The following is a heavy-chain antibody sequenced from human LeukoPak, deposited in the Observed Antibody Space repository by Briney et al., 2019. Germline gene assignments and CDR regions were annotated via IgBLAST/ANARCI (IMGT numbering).Heavy chain of an antibody. CDR2: LYSDGST. CDR3: AKLMASIAVIGNTDS. J-gene: IGHJ4*02. V-gene: IGHV3-53*05. CDR1: GFTVSRNY. D-gene: IGHD6-19*01. Sequence: PGGSLRLSCAASGFTVSRNYMSWVRQAPGKGLEWVSVLYSDGSTYHADSVKGRFTISRDNSKNTLYLQMNSLRAEDTAVYYCAKLMASIAVIGNTDSWGQGTPVTVSS.